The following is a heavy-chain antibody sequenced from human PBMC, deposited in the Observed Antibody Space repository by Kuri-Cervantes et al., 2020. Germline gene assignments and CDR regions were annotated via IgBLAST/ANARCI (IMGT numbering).Heavy chain of an antibody. D-gene: IGHD6-13*01. CDR1: GGSISSGGYC. CDR3: ARESSSSSY. Sequence: SETLSLTCTVSGGSISSGGYCWSWIRQHPGKGLEWIGYIYYSGSTYYNPSLKSRVTISVDTSKNQFSLKLSSVTAADTAVYYCARESSSSSYWGQGTLVTVSS. CDR2: IYYSGST. J-gene: IGHJ4*02. V-gene: IGHV4-31*03.